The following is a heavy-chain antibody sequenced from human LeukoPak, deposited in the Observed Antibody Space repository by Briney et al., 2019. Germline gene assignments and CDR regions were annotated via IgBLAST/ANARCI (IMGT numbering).Heavy chain of an antibody. CDR3: ARGGRYYDSSGYYWDY. Sequence: PGGSLRLSCAASGFTFSSYSMNWVRQAPGKGLEWVSSISSSSSYIYYADSVKGRFTISRDNAKNSLYLQMNSLRAEDTAVYYCARGGRYYDSSGYYWDYWGQGTLVTVSS. CDR2: ISSSSSYI. J-gene: IGHJ4*02. V-gene: IGHV3-21*01. D-gene: IGHD3-22*01. CDR1: GFTFSSYS.